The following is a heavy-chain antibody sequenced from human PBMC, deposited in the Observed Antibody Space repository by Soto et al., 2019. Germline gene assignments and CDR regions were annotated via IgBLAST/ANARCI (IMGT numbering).Heavy chain of an antibody. CDR3: ARVARDNWFDP. Sequence: SETLSLTCTVSGGSISSGGYYWSWIRQHPGKGLEWIGYIYYSGSTYYNPSLKSRVTIPVDTSKNQFSLKLSSVTAADTAVYYCARVARDNWFDPWGQGTLVTVSS. J-gene: IGHJ5*02. CDR1: GGSISSGGYY. V-gene: IGHV4-31*03. CDR2: IYYSGST.